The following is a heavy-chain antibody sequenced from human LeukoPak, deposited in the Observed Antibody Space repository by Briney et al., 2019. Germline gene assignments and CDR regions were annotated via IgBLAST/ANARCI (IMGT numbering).Heavy chain of an antibody. D-gene: IGHD6-13*01. Sequence: PGGSLRLSCAASGFTFSSYAMSWVRQAPGKGLEWVSAISGSGGSTYYADSVKGRFTISRDNSKNTLYLQMNSLRAEDTAVYYCAKDPTNPKYSKCWYSYWGQGTLGNVPS. CDR2: ISGSGGST. CDR3: AKDPTNPKYSKCWYSY. V-gene: IGHV3-23*01. J-gene: IGHJ4*02. CDR1: GFTFSSYA.